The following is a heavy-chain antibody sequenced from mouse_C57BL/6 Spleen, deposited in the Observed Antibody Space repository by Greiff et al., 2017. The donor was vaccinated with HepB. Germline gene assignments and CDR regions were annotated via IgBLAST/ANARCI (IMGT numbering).Heavy chain of an antibody. D-gene: IGHD1-1*01. Sequence: QVQLQQSGAELVKPGASVKISCKASGYAFSSYWMHWVKQRPGKGLEWIGQIYPGDGDTNYNGKFKGKATLTADKSSSTAYMQLSSLTSEDSAVYFCARSYYYGSSGYFDYWGQGTTLTVSS. V-gene: IGHV1-80*01. J-gene: IGHJ2*01. CDR1: GYAFSSYW. CDR2: IYPGDGDT. CDR3: ARSYYYGSSGYFDY.